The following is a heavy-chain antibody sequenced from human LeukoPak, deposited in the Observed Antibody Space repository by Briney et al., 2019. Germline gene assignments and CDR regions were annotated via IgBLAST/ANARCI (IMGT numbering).Heavy chain of an antibody. V-gene: IGHV4-30-2*01. CDR1: GGSISSDDYS. D-gene: IGHD3-10*01. CDR3: ARVSWFGELTPYFDY. Sequence: ESSQTLSLTCAVSGGSISSDDYSWSWIRQPPGKGLEWIGYIYHSGNTYYNPSLKSRVTISVDRSKNQFSLKLSSVTAADTAVYYCARVSWFGELTPYFDYWGQGTLVTVSS. J-gene: IGHJ4*02. CDR2: IYHSGNT.